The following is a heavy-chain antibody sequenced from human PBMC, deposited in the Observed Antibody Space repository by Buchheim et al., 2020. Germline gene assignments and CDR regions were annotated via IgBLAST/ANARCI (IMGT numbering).Heavy chain of an antibody. CDR3: ARELQGHSGYDSVPTAGMDV. CDR1: GGSISSGDYY. Sequence: QVQLQESGPGLVKPSQTLSLTCTVSGGSISSGDYYWSWIRQPPGKGLEWIGYIYYSGSTYYNPSLKSRVTISVDPSKNQFSLKLSSVTAADTAVYYCARELQGHSGYDSVPTAGMDVWGQGTT. V-gene: IGHV4-30-4*01. D-gene: IGHD5-12*01. J-gene: IGHJ6*02. CDR2: IYYSGST.